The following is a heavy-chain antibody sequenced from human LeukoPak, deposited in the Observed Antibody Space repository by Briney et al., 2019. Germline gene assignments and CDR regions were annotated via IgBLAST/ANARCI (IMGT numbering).Heavy chain of an antibody. V-gene: IGHV1-2*02. J-gene: IGHJ4*02. CDR3: ARRYDFWSGYPTAFDY. D-gene: IGHD3-3*01. Sequence: ASVTVSCTASGYTFTGYYIHWVRQAPGQGLEWMGFINPNTGGTSYAQKFQARVTMTRDTSISTAYMELSGLRSDDTAVYYCARRYDFWSGYPTAFDYWGQGTLVTVSS. CDR1: GYTFTGYY. CDR2: INPNTGGT.